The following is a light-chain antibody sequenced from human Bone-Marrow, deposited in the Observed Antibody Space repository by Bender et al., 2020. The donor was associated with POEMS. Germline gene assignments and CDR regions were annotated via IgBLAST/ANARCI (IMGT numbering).Light chain of an antibody. J-gene: IGLJ1*01. CDR3: HVWDAITTSPV. V-gene: IGLV3-21*02. CDR2: DDT. CDR1: NIGTKS. Sequence: SYVLTQPPSVSVAPGQTARMTCGGNNIGTKSVHWYQHKPGQAPVLVVYDDTDRPSGIPERFFGSKSGNTATLTISRVEAGDEADYYCHVWDAITTSPVFGPGTQVTVL.